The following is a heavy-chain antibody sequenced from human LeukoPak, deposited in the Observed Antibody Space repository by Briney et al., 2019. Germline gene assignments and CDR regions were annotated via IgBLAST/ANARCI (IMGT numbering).Heavy chain of an antibody. D-gene: IGHD3-16*02. V-gene: IGHV4-39*01. Sequence: MTSETLSLTCTVSGGSISSSSYYWGWIRQPPGKGLEWIGSIYYSGSTYYNPSLKSRVTISVDTSKNQFSLKLSSVTAADTAVYYCARRTYYDYVWGSYRYPYFDYWGQGTLVTVSS. CDR1: GGSISSSSYY. CDR3: ARRTYYDYVWGSYRYPYFDY. CDR2: IYYSGST. J-gene: IGHJ4*02.